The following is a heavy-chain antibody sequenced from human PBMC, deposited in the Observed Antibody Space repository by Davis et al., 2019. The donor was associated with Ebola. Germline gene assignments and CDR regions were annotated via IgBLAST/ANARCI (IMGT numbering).Heavy chain of an antibody. J-gene: IGHJ5*02. CDR2: IYYSGST. CDR3: ARGTLWFGELLSVWFDP. Sequence: SETLSLTCTVSGGSISSYYWSWIRQPPGKGLEWIGYIYYSGSTNYNPSLKSRVTISVDTSKNQFSLKLSSVTAADTAVYYCARGTLWFGELLSVWFDPWGQGTLVTVSS. CDR1: GGSISSYY. D-gene: IGHD3-10*01. V-gene: IGHV4-59*01.